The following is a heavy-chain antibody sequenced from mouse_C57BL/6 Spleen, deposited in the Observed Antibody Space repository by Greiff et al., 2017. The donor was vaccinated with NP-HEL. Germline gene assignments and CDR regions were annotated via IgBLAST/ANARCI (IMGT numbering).Heavy chain of an antibody. Sequence: VQLQQSGAELVKPGASVKLSCKASGYTFTEYTIHWVKQRSGQGLEWIGWFYPGSGSIKYNEKFKDKATLTADKSSSTVYMELSRLTSEDSAVYFCARHEDPLNYSNYPAWFAYWGQGTLVTVSA. V-gene: IGHV1-62-2*01. J-gene: IGHJ3*01. CDR2: FYPGSGSI. CDR3: ARHEDPLNYSNYPAWFAY. CDR1: GYTFTEYT. D-gene: IGHD2-5*01.